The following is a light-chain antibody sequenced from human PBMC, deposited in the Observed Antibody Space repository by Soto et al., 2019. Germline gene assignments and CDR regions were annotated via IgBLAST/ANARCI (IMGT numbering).Light chain of an antibody. CDR3: SSYTSSSTNV. CDR2: EVS. Sequence: QSAQTHPASVSWSPGHSITISCTGTSSDIGGYNYVSWYLHHPGKAPKLMIYEVSNRPSGVSNRFSGSKSGYTASLTISGLQAEEEADHYCSSYTSSSTNVFGTGTKVTAL. V-gene: IGLV2-14*01. CDR1: SSDIGGYNY. J-gene: IGLJ1*01.